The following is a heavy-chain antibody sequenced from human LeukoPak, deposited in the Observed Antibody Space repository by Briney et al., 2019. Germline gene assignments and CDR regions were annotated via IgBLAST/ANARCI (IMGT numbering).Heavy chain of an antibody. CDR2: ISGSGGSA. CDR3: AKDQSAVEVD. J-gene: IGHJ4*02. CDR1: GFTFSSYA. V-gene: IGHV3-23*01. D-gene: IGHD4-23*01. Sequence: GGSLRLSCAASGFTFSSYAMSWVRQAPGKGLEWVSAISGSGGSAYYAVSVKGRFTISRDNSKNTLFLQMNTLRAEDTAVYYCAKDQSAVEVDWGQGTLVTVSS.